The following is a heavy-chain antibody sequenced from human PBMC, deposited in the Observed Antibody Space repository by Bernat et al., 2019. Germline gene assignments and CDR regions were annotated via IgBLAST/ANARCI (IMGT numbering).Heavy chain of an antibody. J-gene: IGHJ6*02. D-gene: IGHD6-19*01. CDR1: GFTFSSYG. V-gene: IGHV3-30*18. CDR3: AKVSSGWQPFTYYYYGMDV. Sequence: QVQLVESGGGVVQPGRSLRLSCAASGFTFSSYGMHWVRQAPGKGLEWVAVISYDGSNKYYADSVKGRFTISRDNSKNTLYLQMNSLRAEDTAVYYCAKVSSGWQPFTYYYYGMDVWGQGTTVTVSS. CDR2: ISYDGSNK.